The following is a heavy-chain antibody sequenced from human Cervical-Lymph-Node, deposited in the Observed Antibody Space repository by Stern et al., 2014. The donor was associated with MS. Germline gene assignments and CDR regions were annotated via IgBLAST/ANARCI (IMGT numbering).Heavy chain of an antibody. CDR2: IGADNGNT. J-gene: IGHJ4*02. CDR3: ARANYGGNFXXY. Sequence: VQLVQSGAEVKKPGASGKVSCKASGYTFTSFCISWVRQAPGQGLEWMGWIGADNGNTNYAQKLQGSGTRTADTSTHKNYLQMRSLRSDDTAVYYCARANYGGNFXXYXGQGTLVTVSS. CDR1: GYTFTSFC. V-gene: IGHV1-18*01. D-gene: IGHD4-23*01.